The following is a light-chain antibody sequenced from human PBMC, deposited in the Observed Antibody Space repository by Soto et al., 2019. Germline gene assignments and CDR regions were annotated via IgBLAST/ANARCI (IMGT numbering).Light chain of an antibody. V-gene: IGKV1-5*01. J-gene: IGKJ2*01. CDR2: DAS. CDR3: QQYNSYRT. Sequence: DIQMTQSPSTLSASVGDRVTITCRASQSISSWLAWYQQKPGKAPKLLTYDASSLESGVPSRFSGSGSGTEFTLTISSLQPDDFATYYCQQYNSYRTFGQGTKLEIK. CDR1: QSISSW.